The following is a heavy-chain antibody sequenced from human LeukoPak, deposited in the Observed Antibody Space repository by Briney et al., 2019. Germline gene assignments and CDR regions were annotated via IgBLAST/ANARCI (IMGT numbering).Heavy chain of an antibody. J-gene: IGHJ4*02. CDR3: ARATRQLFDY. CDR1: GGSISSTTYY. D-gene: IGHD1-1*01. Sequence: SGTLSLTCSVSGGSISSTTYYWGWIRQPPGKGLEWIGSIYYSGSTYYNPSLKSRVTISLNTSKNQFSLKLSSVTAADTAVYYCARATRQLFDYWGQGTLVTVSS. V-gene: IGHV4-39*07. CDR2: IYYSGST.